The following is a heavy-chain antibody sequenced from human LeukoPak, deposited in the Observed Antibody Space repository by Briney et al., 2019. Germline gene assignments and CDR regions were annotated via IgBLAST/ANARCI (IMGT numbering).Heavy chain of an antibody. Sequence: SETLSLTCTVSGYSISSGYYWGWIRQPPGKGLEWIGSIYHSGSTYYNPSLKSRVTISVDTSKNQFSLKLSSVTAAGTAVYYCARRNNYDFWSGYYTGEYYFDYWGQGTLVTVSS. CDR3: ARRNNYDFWSGYYTGEYYFDY. D-gene: IGHD3-3*01. CDR2: IYHSGST. CDR1: GYSISSGYY. V-gene: IGHV4-38-2*02. J-gene: IGHJ4*02.